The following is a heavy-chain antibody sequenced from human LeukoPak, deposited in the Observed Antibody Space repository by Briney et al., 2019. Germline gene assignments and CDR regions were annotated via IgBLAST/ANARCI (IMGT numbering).Heavy chain of an antibody. D-gene: IGHD3-3*01. J-gene: IGHJ2*01. V-gene: IGHV4-59*01. Sequence: PSETLSFTGTVSGGSIRGYCWSWIPQPPGKGRKGIGYTYYSGRTNYLPSLVSRVPISVDTSMNQFSLKLNSVTAADTAVYYCARAGVVTNPNSYWYLDLWGRGTLVTVSS. CDR2: TYYSGRT. CDR3: ARAGVVTNPNSYWYLDL. CDR1: GGSIRGYC.